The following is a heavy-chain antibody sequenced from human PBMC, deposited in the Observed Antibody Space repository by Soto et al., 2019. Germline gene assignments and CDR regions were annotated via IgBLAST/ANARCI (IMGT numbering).Heavy chain of an antibody. J-gene: IGHJ5*02. CDR3: AKDLVVPAAMPWFDP. CDR2: ISYDGSNK. Sequence: PGGSLRLSCAASGFTFSSYGMHWVRQAPGKGLEWVAVISYDGSNKYYADSVKGRFTISRDNSKNTLYLQMNSLRAEDTSVYYCAKDLVVPAAMPWFDPWGQGTLVTVSS. D-gene: IGHD2-2*01. V-gene: IGHV3-30*18. CDR1: GFTFSSYG.